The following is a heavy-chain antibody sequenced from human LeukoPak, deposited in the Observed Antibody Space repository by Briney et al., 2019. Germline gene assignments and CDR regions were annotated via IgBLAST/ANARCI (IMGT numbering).Heavy chain of an antibody. CDR2: INPNSGGT. CDR3: ARVTRVGYAFDI. D-gene: IGHD1-1*01. Sequence: ASVKVSCKASGYTFTGHYMHWVRQAPGQGLEWMGWINPNSGGTNYAQKFQGRVTMTRDTSISTAYMELSRLRSDDTAVYYCARVTRVGYAFDIWGQGTMVTVSS. J-gene: IGHJ3*02. V-gene: IGHV1-2*02. CDR1: GYTFTGHY.